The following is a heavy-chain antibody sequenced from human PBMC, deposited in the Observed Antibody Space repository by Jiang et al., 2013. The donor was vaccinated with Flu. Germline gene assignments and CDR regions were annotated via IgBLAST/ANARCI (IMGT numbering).Heavy chain of an antibody. D-gene: IGHD5-24*01. V-gene: IGHV1-69*01. Sequence: ARKFQGRVTITADESTSTAYMELSSLRSEDTAVYYCARLNEMATISPADWGQGTLVTVSS. J-gene: IGHJ4*02. CDR3: ARLNEMATISPAD.